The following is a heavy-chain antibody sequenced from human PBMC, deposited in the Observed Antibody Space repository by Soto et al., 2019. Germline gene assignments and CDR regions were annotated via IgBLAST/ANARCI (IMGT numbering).Heavy chain of an antibody. J-gene: IGHJ5*02. CDR2: IIPIFGTA. D-gene: IGHD6-19*01. Sequence: QVQLVQSGAEVKKPGSSVKVSCKASGGTFSSYAISWVRQAPGQGLEWMGGIIPIFGTANYAQKFQGRVTISADGTTSAAEMELRGLSSKDTAVYYCAGRDSSRSYGREGCFAPWGQGSLGTVS. CDR3: AGRDSSRSYGREGCFAP. V-gene: IGHV1-69*12. CDR1: GGTFSSYA.